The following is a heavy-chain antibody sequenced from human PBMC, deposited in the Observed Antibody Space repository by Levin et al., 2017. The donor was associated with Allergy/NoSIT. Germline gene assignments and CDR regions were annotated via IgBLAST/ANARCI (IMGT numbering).Heavy chain of an antibody. D-gene: IGHD3-10*01. J-gene: IGHJ4*02. Sequence: GGSLRLSCAASGFTFDDYAMHWVRQAPGKGLEWVSGISWNSGSIGYADSVKGRFTISRDNAKNSLYLQMNSLRAEDTALYYCAKDTGIGGPLLWFRAYFDYWGQGTLVTVSS. CDR2: ISWNSGSI. CDR1: GFTFDDYA. V-gene: IGHV3-9*01. CDR3: AKDTGIGGPLLWFRAYFDY.